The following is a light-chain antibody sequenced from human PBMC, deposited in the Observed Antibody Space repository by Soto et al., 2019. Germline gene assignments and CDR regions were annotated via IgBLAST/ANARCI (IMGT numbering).Light chain of an antibody. CDR3: QQYYSSPRT. CDR2: WAS. V-gene: IGKV4-1*01. Sequence: DIVMTQSPDSLSVSLVERATINCKSSQNVLYSSNNKNYLTWYQQKPGQPPKLLIYWASTRESGVPDRFSGSGSGTDFTLTISSLQAEDVAVYYCQQYYSSPRTFGQGTKVDIK. CDR1: QNVLYSSNNKNY. J-gene: IGKJ1*01.